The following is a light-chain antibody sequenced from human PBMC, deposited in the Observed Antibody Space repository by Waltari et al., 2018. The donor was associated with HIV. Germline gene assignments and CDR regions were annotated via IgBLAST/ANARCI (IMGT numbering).Light chain of an antibody. CDR2: FAS. J-gene: IGKJ1*01. V-gene: IGKV2-28*01. CDR1: RSLLQSNGYNY. Sequence: DIVMTQSPLALAVTPGEPASISCSSSRSLLQSNGYNYLDWYQQKPGQSPQLLIYFASNRASGAPDRFSGSGSGRDFTLKISRVEAEDVGVYYCMEALEVTFGQGTKVEIK. CDR3: MEALEVT.